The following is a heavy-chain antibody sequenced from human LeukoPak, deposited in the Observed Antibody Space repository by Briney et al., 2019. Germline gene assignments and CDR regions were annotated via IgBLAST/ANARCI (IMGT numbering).Heavy chain of an antibody. J-gene: IGHJ4*02. CDR2: VSSTGSYT. CDR3: ASRRSSGAFEY. D-gene: IGHD6-19*01. Sequence: GGSLRLSCAASGFTFSTYEMNWIRQAPGKGLEWVSFVSSTGSYTNFADSVKGRFSISRDNAKNSLYLQMNSLRAEDTAVYYCASRRSSGAFEYWGQGTLVTVSS. V-gene: IGHV3-11*03. CDR1: GFTFSTYE.